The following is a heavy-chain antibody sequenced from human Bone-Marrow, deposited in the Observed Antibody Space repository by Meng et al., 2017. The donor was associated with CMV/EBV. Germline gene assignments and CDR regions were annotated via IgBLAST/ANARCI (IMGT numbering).Heavy chain of an antibody. J-gene: IGHJ3*02. CDR1: GGSFSGYY. CDR2: INHSGST. V-gene: IGHV4-34*01. Sequence: SETLSLTCAVYGGSFSGYYWSWIRQPPGKGLEWIGEINHSGSTNYNPSLKSRVTISVDTSKNQFSLKLSSVTAADTAVYYCARGGYCSSTSCYTAAFAIWGQGPMVT. D-gene: IGHD2-2*02. CDR3: ARGGYCSSTSCYTAAFAI.